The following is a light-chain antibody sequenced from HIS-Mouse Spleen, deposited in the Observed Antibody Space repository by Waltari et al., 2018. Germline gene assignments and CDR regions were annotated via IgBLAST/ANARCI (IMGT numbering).Light chain of an antibody. CDR2: DVS. Sequence: QSALTQPRSVSGSPGQSVTISCTGTSRDFGGYNYVSWYQQHPGKAPNLMIYDVSKRPSGVPDRFSGSKSGNTASLTISGLQAEDEADYYCCSYAGSYTLVFGGGTKLTVL. CDR3: CSYAGSYTLV. V-gene: IGLV2-11*01. CDR1: SRDFGGYNY. J-gene: IGLJ2*01.